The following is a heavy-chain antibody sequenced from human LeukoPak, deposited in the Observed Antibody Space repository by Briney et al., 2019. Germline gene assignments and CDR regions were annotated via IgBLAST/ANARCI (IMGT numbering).Heavy chain of an antibody. CDR2: LSSSGSTI. J-gene: IGHJ4*02. CDR1: GFTFSSNY. V-gene: IGHV3-11*01. CDR3: ARHRIEMATMGDFDY. Sequence: PGGSLRLSCAASGFTFSSNYMTWIRQAPGKGLEWISYLSSSGSTIYYADSVKGRFTISRDNAKNALFLQMNSLRAEDTAVYYCARHRIEMATMGDFDYWGQGTLVTVSS. D-gene: IGHD5-24*01.